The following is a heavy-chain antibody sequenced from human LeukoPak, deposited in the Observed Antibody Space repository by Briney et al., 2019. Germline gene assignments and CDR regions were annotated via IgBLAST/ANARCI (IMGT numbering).Heavy chain of an antibody. CDR3: ARHELSGDLIVDY. Sequence: SETLSLTCTVSGGSISSYYWSWIRQPPGKGLEWIGYIHYSGSTNYNPSLKSRVTISVDTSKNQFSLKLSSVTAADTAVYYCARHELSGDLIVDYWGQGTLVTVSS. CDR1: GGSISSYY. D-gene: IGHD7-27*01. V-gene: IGHV4-59*01. CDR2: IHYSGST. J-gene: IGHJ4*02.